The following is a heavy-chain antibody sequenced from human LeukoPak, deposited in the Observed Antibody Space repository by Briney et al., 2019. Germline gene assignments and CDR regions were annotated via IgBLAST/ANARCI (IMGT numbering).Heavy chain of an antibody. CDR2: INSDGSST. D-gene: IGHD2-2*01. J-gene: IGHJ3*02. Sequence: GGSLRLSCAASGFTFSSYWMHWVRQAPGKGLVWVSRINSDGSSTSYADSVKGRFTISRDNAKNTLYLQMNSLRAEDTAVYYCARESHQFRYAFDIWGQGTMVTASS. CDR1: GFTFSSYW. V-gene: IGHV3-74*01. CDR3: ARESHQFRYAFDI.